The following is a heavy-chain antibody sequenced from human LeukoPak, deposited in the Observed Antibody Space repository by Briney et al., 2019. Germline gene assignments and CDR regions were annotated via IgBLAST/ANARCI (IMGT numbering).Heavy chain of an antibody. J-gene: IGHJ6*03. D-gene: IGHD6-19*01. Sequence: GESLKISCKGSGYSFTSYWIGWVRQMPGKGLEWMGIIYPGDSETTYSPSFQGQVTISADKSISTAYLQWSSLKASDTAMYYCARHRGIAVAGTRSYYYYMDVWGKGTTVTVSS. CDR2: IYPGDSET. V-gene: IGHV5-51*01. CDR3: ARHRGIAVAGTRSYYYYMDV. CDR1: GYSFTSYW.